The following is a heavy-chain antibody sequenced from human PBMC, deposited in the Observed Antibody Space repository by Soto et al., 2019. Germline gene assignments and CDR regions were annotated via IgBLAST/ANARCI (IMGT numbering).Heavy chain of an antibody. Sequence: QVQLVESGGGVVQPGRSLRLSCAASGFTFSNYGRHWVRQAPGKGLEWVAIISYDGDNEYYADSVRGRFTISRDNSKNTLYLQTSSLRHEDTAVYYCAKDGGPVYCNSPGCSAKHFDYWGQGTLVTVSS. CDR3: AKDGGPVYCNSPGCSAKHFDY. CDR1: GFTFSNYG. V-gene: IGHV3-30*18. J-gene: IGHJ4*02. D-gene: IGHD2-2*01. CDR2: ISYDGDNE.